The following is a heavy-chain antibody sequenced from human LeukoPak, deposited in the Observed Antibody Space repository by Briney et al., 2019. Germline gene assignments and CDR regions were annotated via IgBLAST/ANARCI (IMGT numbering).Heavy chain of an antibody. J-gene: IGHJ5*02. CDR2: ISYDGSNK. Sequence: KPGGSLRLSCAASGFSFSTYAMHWVRQAPGKGLEWVAVISYDGSNKYYADSVKGRFTISRDDSKNTLYLQMNSLRAEDTAVYYCAKEPTPYSNYVSWFDPWGQGTLVTVSS. CDR3: AKEPTPYSNYVSWFDP. V-gene: IGHV3-30*04. D-gene: IGHD4-11*01. CDR1: GFSFSTYA.